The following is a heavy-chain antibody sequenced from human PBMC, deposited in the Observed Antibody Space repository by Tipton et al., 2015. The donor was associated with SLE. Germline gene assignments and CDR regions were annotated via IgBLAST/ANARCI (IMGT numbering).Heavy chain of an antibody. V-gene: IGHV3-48*01. CDR2: ISSSGSPI. D-gene: IGHD3-3*02. J-gene: IGHJ3*02. Sequence: SGFTFSSYTMNWVRQAPGKGLEWISYISSSGSPIYYADSVKGRFTISRDNAKNSLYLQMDSLRAEDTAVYYCASPSSPQFHSMSIWGQGTMVTVSS. CDR3: ASPSSPQFHSMSI. CDR1: GFTFSSYT.